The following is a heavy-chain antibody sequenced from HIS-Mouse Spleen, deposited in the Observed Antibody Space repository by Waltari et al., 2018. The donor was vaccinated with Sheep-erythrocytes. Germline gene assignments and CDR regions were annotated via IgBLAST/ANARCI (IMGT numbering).Heavy chain of an antibody. CDR3: ARHSSSWYYFDY. CDR2: IYYRGST. V-gene: IGHV4-59*08. Sequence: QVHLQESGPGLVKPSETLSLTCTVSGGSIRRYLWGLLRQPPGKGLGWIGYIYYRGSTNYNPSIKSRVTISVDTSKNQFSLKLSSVTAAETAVYYCARHSSSWYYFDYWGQGTLVTVSS. CDR1: GGSIRRYL. D-gene: IGHD6-13*01. J-gene: IGHJ4*02.